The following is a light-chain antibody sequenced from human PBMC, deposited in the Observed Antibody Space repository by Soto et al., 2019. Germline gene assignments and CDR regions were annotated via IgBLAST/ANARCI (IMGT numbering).Light chain of an antibody. CDR3: QQYDRSPL. CDR1: QSIRNSH. J-gene: IGKJ4*01. Sequence: EIVLTQSPGALSLSPGERATLSCRASQSIRNSHSAWYQQKPGQAPRLLIYGASNRATGVSDRFSGSGSGTDFTLTITRLKPEDSAVYYCQQYDRSPLFGGGTKVEI. V-gene: IGKV3-20*01. CDR2: GAS.